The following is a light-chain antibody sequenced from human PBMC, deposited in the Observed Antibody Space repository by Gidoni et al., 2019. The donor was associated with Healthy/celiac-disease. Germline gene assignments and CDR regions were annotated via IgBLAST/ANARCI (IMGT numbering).Light chain of an antibody. V-gene: IGLV3-21*02. CDR1: NLETKS. Sequence: SYVLSQPPSLSVAPGLTATITCEGDNLETKSVHWYRQKAGQAPVRVVFDDDDRPSGVPDRISGSNSKNTATLSITRVEPGDEADYFCQVWDSSVDLRVFGGGTSLTVL. J-gene: IGLJ2*01. CDR3: QVWDSSVDLRV. CDR2: DDD.